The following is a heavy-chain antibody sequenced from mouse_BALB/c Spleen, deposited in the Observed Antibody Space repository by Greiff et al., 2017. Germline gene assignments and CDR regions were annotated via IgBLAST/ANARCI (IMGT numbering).Heavy chain of an antibody. CDR2: IRNKANGYTT. CDR3: ARDRDPLCFDG. CDR1: GFTFTDYY. Sequence: EVQLVESGGGLVQPGGSLRLYCATSGFTFTDYYMSWVRQPPGKALEWLGFIRNKANGYTTEYSASVKGRFTISRDNSQSILYLQMNTLRAEDSATYYCARDRDPLCFDGWGAGTTVTVSS. J-gene: IGHJ1*01. V-gene: IGHV7-3*02. D-gene: IGHD3-3*01.